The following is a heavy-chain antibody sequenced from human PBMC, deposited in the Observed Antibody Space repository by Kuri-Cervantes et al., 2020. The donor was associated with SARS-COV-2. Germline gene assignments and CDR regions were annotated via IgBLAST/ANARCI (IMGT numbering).Heavy chain of an antibody. CDR1: GFTFSSYE. J-gene: IGHJ1*01. CDR3: AKDPFGSSSAEYFQY. CDR2: ISGSGGSI. V-gene: IGHV3-23*01. Sequence: GGSLRLSCAASGFTFSSYEMNWVRQAPGKGLEWVSTISGSGGSIDYAVSVKGRFTISRDNSKNTLYLEMDSLTADDTAIYYCAKDPFGSSSAEYFQYWGPGTLVTVSS. D-gene: IGHD6-6*01.